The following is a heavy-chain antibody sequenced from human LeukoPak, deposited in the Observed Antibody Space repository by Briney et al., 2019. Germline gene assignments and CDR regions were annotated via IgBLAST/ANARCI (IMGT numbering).Heavy chain of an antibody. V-gene: IGHV4-4*07. CDR2: IDTSGTT. CDR1: GGSISTSY. CDR3: ATGPTWLDP. Sequence: SETLSLTCTVSGGSISTSYWNWLRQPAGKGLEWIGRIDTSGTTNYNPSLRSRVTMSVDTSKNQFSLNLRSVTAADTAVYYCATGPTWLDPWGQGTLVTVSS. J-gene: IGHJ5*02.